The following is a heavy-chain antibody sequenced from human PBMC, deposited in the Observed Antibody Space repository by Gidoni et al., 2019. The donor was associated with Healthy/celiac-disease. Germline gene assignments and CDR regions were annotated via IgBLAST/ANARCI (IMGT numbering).Heavy chain of an antibody. CDR1: GFTFSSYD. CDR2: ISVSGGST. Sequence: EVQLLESGGGLVQTGGSLRLSCAASGFTFSSYDLSWVRQAPGKGLEWVSAISVSGGSTYYADSVNGRFTISRDNSKNTLYLQMNSLRAEDTAVYYCAKDRVYYYDSSGYYYGYFDYWGQGTLVTVSS. D-gene: IGHD3-22*01. J-gene: IGHJ4*02. CDR3: AKDRVYYYDSSGYYYGYFDY. V-gene: IGHV3-23*01.